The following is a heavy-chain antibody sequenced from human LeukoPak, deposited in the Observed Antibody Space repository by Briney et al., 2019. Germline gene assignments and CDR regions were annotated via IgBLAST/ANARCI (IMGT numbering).Heavy chain of an antibody. J-gene: IGHJ4*02. Sequence: GGSLRLSCSASGFTFSSYAMHWVRQAPGKGLEYVSAISSNGGSTYYADSLKGRFTISRDNSKNTLYLQMNSLRAEDTAVYYCARELYGSGSYYHGYWGQGTLVTVSS. CDR3: ARELYGSGSYYHGY. CDR2: ISSNGGST. V-gene: IGHV3-64*04. CDR1: GFTFSSYA. D-gene: IGHD3-10*01.